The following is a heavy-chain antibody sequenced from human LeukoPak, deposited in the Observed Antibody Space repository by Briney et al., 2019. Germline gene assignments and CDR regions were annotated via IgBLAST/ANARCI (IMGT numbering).Heavy chain of an antibody. D-gene: IGHD1-1*01. Sequence: GASVTVSCKASGYTFTSYGISWVRQAPGQGLEWMGWISAYNGNTNYAQKLQGRVTMTTDTSTSTAYMELRSLRSDDTAVYYCARGVSGTKSPDYYYYYGMDVWGQGTTVTVSS. CDR3: ARGVSGTKSPDYYYYYGMDV. J-gene: IGHJ6*02. CDR1: GYTFTSYG. CDR2: ISAYNGNT. V-gene: IGHV1-18*01.